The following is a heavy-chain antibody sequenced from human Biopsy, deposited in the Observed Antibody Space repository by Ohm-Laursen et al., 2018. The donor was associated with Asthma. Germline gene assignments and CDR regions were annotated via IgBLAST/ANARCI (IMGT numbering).Heavy chain of an antibody. J-gene: IGHJ4*02. Sequence: ASVKVSCKASGYTLTSYGMNWVRQAPGQGLEWMGWMNTNTGNPTYAQGFTGRFVFSLDTSVSTAYLQISSLKAEDTAVYYCARMISYYHEMRAPFFDYWGQGTLVTVSS. CDR3: ARMISYYHEMRAPFFDY. CDR1: GYTLTSYG. CDR2: MNTNTGNP. D-gene: IGHD3-22*01. V-gene: IGHV7-4-1*02.